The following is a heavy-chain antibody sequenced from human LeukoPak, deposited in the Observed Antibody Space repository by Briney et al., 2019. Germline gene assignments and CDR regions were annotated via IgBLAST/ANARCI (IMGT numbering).Heavy chain of an antibody. Sequence: GGPLRLSCAASGFTFSSYWMHRVRQAPGKGLVWVSCINSDGSSTSYADSVKGRFTISRDNAKNTLYLQMNSLRAEDTAVYYCARHPPVTAYYYYGMDVWGQGTTVTVSS. CDR1: GFTFSSYW. CDR3: ARHPPVTAYYYYGMDV. V-gene: IGHV3-74*01. J-gene: IGHJ6*02. D-gene: IGHD2-21*02. CDR2: INSDGSST.